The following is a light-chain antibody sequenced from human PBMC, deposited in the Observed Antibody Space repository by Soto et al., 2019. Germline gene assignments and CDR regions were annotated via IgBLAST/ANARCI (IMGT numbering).Light chain of an antibody. CDR2: ANN. Sequence: QSALTQSPSTSATPGQGVSIYCSGGGSNIGTFYVSWYQHVPGTAPRLLIYANNQRPSGVPDRFSGSKSGTSASLAISGLRSEDEAYYYCTAWDDNLNAVVFGGGTKLTVL. J-gene: IGLJ2*01. CDR3: TAWDDNLNAVV. V-gene: IGLV1-47*02. CDR1: GSNIGTFY.